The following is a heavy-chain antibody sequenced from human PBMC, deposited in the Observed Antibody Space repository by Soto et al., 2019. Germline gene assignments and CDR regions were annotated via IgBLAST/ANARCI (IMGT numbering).Heavy chain of an antibody. CDR1: GGSISSGHYY. CDR2: IYYSGTT. Sequence: SETLSLTCPVSGGSISSGHYYWSWIRQHPEKGLEWIGYIYYSGTTYYNPSLESRVTISVDTSENQFSLSLNSVTAADTAMYYCASTYSNASSGPFDFWGQGALVTVSS. J-gene: IGHJ4*02. V-gene: IGHV4-31*03. CDR3: ASTYSNASSGPFDF. D-gene: IGHD1-26*01.